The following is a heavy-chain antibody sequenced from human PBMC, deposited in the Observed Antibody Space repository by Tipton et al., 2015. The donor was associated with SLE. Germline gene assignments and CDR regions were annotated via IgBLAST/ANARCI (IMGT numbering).Heavy chain of an antibody. Sequence: LSLTCAVYGGSFSGYYWSWIRQPPGKGLEWIGEINHSGSTNYNPSLKSRVTISVDTSKNQFSLKLSSVTAADTAVYYCARAAPGGVATAYNLDYWGQGTLVTVSS. V-gene: IGHV4-34*01. CDR1: GGSFSGYY. CDR2: INHSGST. D-gene: IGHD5-12*01. J-gene: IGHJ4*02. CDR3: ARAAPGGVATAYNLDY.